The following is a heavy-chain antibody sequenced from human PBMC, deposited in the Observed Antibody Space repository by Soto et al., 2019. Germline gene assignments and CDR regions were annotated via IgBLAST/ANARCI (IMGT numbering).Heavy chain of an antibody. D-gene: IGHD4-17*01. CDR3: ARQFSVYGDYGRYFDF. J-gene: IGHJ4*02. CDR2: IYYSGST. CDR1: GGSISSGDYY. V-gene: IGHV4-39*01. Sequence: TLSLTCTVSGGSISSGDYYWGWIRQPPGKGLEWIGTIYYSGSTYYNPSLKSRVTISVDTSKNQFSLKLSSVTAADTAVYYCARQFSVYGDYGRYFDFWGQGTLVTVSS.